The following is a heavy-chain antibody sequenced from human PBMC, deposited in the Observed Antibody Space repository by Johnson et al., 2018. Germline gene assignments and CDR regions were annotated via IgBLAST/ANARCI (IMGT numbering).Heavy chain of an antibody. J-gene: IGHJ6*03. D-gene: IGHD1-26*01. CDR3: AKAVGSGYDDMDV. Sequence: QVQLVQSGPGLVKPSESLSLTCTVSGGSITDDYWIWIRQPPGKGLEWIGYISYSGNTKYNPSLDSRVTISVDTSKTQFSLRLSSVTAAVTAIYYCAKAVGSGYDDMDVWGKGTTVTVSS. CDR2: ISYSGNT. CDR1: GGSITDDY. V-gene: IGHV4-59*01.